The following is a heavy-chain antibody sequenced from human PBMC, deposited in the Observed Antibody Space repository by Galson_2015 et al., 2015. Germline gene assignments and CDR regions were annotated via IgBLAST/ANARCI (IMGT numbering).Heavy chain of an antibody. V-gene: IGHV4-4*02. J-gene: IGHJ4*02. CDR1: GGSISSINY. D-gene: IGHD1-7*01. CDR3: ARAPGTTVLLDY. CDR2: IYHSGNT. Sequence: ETPSLTCAVSGGSISSINYWSWVRQPPGKGLEWIGEIYHSGNTNYNPSLKSRVTISVDKSKNQFSLNLTSVTAADTAVYYCARAPGTTVLLDYWGQGTLVTVSS.